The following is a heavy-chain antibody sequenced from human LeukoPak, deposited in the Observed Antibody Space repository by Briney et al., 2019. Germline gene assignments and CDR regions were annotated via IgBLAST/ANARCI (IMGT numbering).Heavy chain of an antibody. J-gene: IGHJ5*02. Sequence: GGSLRLSCTASGFTFGDYAMSWVRQAPGKGLEWVGFIRSKAYGGTTEYAASVKGRFTISRDDSKSIAYLQMNSLKTEDTAVYYCTRDHYCSSTRCQNWFDPWGQGTLVTVSS. CDR1: GFTFGDYA. CDR3: TRDHYCSSTRCQNWFDP. CDR2: IRSKAYGGTT. V-gene: IGHV3-49*04. D-gene: IGHD2-2*01.